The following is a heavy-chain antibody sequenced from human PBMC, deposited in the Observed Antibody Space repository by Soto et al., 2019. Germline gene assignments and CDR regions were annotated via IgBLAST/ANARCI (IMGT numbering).Heavy chain of an antibody. CDR3: ARGGITPSMFFFDY. CDR2: IDYSGAT. V-gene: IGHV4-34*01. D-gene: IGHD3-10*02. J-gene: IGHJ4*02. CDR1: GESFSGHF. Sequence: QVQLHQWGTGLLKPSETLSLTCSVSGESFSGHFWTWIRQPPGKGLEWIGEIDYSGATHYNASVKSRVSTSVDTTKKQVSLKVTSVTAADTAVYYCARGGITPSMFFFDYWGQGTLVIVSS.